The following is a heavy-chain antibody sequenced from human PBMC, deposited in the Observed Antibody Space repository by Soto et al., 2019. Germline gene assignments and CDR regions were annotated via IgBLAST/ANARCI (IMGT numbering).Heavy chain of an antibody. J-gene: IGHJ5*02. CDR2: IGTRDDI. CDR1: GFTFSDYA. Sequence: PGGSLRLSCASSGFTFSDYAMSWVRQAPGKGLEWVSAIGTRDDIFYADSVKGRFTISRDDSKNTLYLQMNSLRAEDTAVYYCAREADILNWFDPWGQGTLVTVSS. CDR3: AREADILNWFDP. V-gene: IGHV3-23*01. D-gene: IGHD3-9*01.